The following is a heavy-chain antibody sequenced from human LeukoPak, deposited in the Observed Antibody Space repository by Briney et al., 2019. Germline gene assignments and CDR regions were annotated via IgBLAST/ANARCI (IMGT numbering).Heavy chain of an antibody. J-gene: IGHJ3*02. V-gene: IGHV1-18*01. Sequence: ASVKVSCKASGYTFTSYGITWVQQAPGQGLEWVGWINTYNGNTKYAQKLQGRLTMTTDTSTSTAYMELRSLRSDDTAVYYCASAGSSPSSNAFDIWGQGTMVTVSS. D-gene: IGHD6-6*01. CDR3: ASAGSSPSSNAFDI. CDR1: GYTFTSYG. CDR2: INTYNGNT.